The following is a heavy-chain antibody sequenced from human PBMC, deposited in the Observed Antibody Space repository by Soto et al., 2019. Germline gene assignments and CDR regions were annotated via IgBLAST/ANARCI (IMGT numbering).Heavy chain of an antibody. CDR3: ARGIAAAEPPYYYYYMDV. V-gene: IGHV1-69*02. CDR1: GGTFSSYT. Sequence: SVKVSCKASGGTFSSYTISWVRQAPGQGLEWMGRIIPILGIANYAQKFQGRVTITADKSTSTAYMELSSLRSEDTAVYYCARGIAAAEPPYYYYYMDVWGKGTTVTVSS. D-gene: IGHD6-13*01. CDR2: IIPILGIA. J-gene: IGHJ6*03.